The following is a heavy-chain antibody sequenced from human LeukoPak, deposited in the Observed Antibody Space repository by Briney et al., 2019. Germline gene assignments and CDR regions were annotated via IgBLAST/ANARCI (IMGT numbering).Heavy chain of an antibody. CDR1: GYSFTSYW. V-gene: IGHV5-51*01. Sequence: GESLKISCKGSGYSFTSYWIGWVRQMPGKGLEWMGIIYPGDSDTRYSPSFQGQVTMSADKSISTAYLQWSSLKASDSAIYYCAISDYCSSSSCSFDYWGQGTLVTLSS. J-gene: IGHJ4*02. CDR2: IYPGDSDT. D-gene: IGHD2-2*01. CDR3: AISDYCSSSSCSFDY.